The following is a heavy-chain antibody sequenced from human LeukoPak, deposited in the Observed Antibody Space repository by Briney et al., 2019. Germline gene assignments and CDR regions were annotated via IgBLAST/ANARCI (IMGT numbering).Heavy chain of an antibody. V-gene: IGHV6-1*01. D-gene: IGHD3-10*01. Sequence: SQTLSLTCAISGDSVSSNSAAWNWIRQSPSRGLEWLGRTYYRSKWYNDYAVSVKSRITINPDTSKNQFSLQLNSVTPEDTAVYYCAREGTMVRGVIMSWYFDLWGRGTLVTVSS. J-gene: IGHJ2*01. CDR2: TYYRSKWYN. CDR3: AREGTMVRGVIMSWYFDL. CDR1: GDSVSSNSAA.